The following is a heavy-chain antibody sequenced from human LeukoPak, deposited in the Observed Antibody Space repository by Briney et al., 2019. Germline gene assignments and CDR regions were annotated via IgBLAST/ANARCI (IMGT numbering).Heavy chain of an antibody. CDR2: IYYSGST. CDR1: GGSISSYY. CDR3: ARPEAGYWYFDL. V-gene: IGHV4-59*08. Sequence: SETLSLTCTVSGGSISSYYWSWIRQPPGKGLEWIGYIYYSGSTNYNPSLKSRVTISVSTSKNQFSLKLSSVTVADTAVYYCARPEAGYWYFDLWGRGTLVTVSS. J-gene: IGHJ2*01.